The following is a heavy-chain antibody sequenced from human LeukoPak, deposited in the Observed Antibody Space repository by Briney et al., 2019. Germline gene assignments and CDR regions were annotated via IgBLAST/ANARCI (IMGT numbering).Heavy chain of an antibody. CDR2: IYPNNGAT. D-gene: IGHD5-24*01. CDR1: GYTFSGTGWY. V-gene: IGHV1-2*02. J-gene: IGHJ4*02. Sequence: ASVKVSCKASGYTFSGTGWYLYWLRQAPGQGLECMGWIYPNNGATAYVQKFQGRVAMTRDTSITTAYMESRLRPDDTAVYARDGPAQMVDFDYWGQGTLVTVSS. CDR3: DGPAQMVDFDY.